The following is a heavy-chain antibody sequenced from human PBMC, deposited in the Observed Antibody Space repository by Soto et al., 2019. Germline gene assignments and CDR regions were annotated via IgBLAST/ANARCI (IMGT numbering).Heavy chain of an antibody. J-gene: IGHJ6*02. D-gene: IGHD2-8*01. V-gene: IGHV1-2*04. CDR2: INPKSGGT. Sequence: ASVKVSCKASGYSFTDYYIHWVRQAPGQGLEWLGRINPKSGGTSTAQKFQGWVTMARDRSISTVYMELTRLRSDDTAVYFCARGHSTDCSNGVCSFFYNHEMDVWG. CDR3: ARGHSTDCSNGVCSFFYNHEMDV. CDR1: GYSFTDYY.